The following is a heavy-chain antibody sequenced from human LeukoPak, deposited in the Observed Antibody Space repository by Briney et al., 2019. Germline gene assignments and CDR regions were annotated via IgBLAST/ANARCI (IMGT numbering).Heavy chain of an antibody. D-gene: IGHD3/OR15-3a*01. CDR1: GFVFSTYW. J-gene: IGHJ4*02. CDR2: INLDGTEE. Sequence: GGSLRLSCAASGFVFSTYWMTWVRQAPGKGLEWVANINLDGTEEHYVDSFLKGRFTISRDNAKNSLYLQMNDLRVEDTAVYYCASRRHDFLHWGQGTLVTVSS. CDR3: ASRRHDFLH. V-gene: IGHV3-7*01.